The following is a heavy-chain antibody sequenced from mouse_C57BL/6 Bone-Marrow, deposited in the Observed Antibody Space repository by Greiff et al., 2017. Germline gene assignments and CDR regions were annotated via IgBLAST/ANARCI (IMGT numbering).Heavy chain of an antibody. Sequence: QVQLQQPGTELVKPGASVKLSCKASGYTFTSYWMHWVKQRPGQGLEWIGNINPSNGGTNYNEKFKSKATLTVDKSSSTAYMQLSSLTSEDSAVYYCARAITTVVATRKYVDYWGQGTTLTVSS. D-gene: IGHD1-1*01. CDR3: ARAITTVVATRKYVDY. J-gene: IGHJ2*01. CDR2: INPSNGGT. CDR1: GYTFTSYW. V-gene: IGHV1-53*01.